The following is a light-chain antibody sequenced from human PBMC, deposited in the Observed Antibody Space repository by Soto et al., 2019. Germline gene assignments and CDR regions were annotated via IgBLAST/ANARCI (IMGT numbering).Light chain of an antibody. CDR1: QSVSSN. J-gene: IGKJ2*01. CDR3: RQYNNWPGT. CDR2: AAS. V-gene: IGKV3D-15*01. Sequence: EIVMTQSPATLSVSPGERATLTCRASQSVSSNLAWYQQKPGQAPRLLIYAASAWATGIPTRFSGSGSGTEFTLTISSLQSEDFAVYFCRQYNNWPGTFGQGTKLEIK.